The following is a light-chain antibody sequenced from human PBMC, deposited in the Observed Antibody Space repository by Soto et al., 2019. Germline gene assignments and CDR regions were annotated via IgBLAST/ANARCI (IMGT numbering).Light chain of an antibody. V-gene: IGLV1-51*01. CDR3: DSWDNRLSVVF. CDR2: DNY. Sequence: QSVLTQPPSVSAAPGQRVTISCSGSSSNIGSNYVSWYQQLPGTAPKLLIYDNYKRPSGIPDRFSGSTSGTSATLAIAGLQTGDEADYYCDSWDNRLSVVFFGGGTKLTVL. CDR1: SSNIGSNY. J-gene: IGLJ2*01.